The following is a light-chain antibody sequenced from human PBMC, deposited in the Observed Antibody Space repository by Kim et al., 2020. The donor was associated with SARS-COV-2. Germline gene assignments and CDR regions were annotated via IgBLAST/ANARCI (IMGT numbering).Light chain of an antibody. Sequence: QSALTQPASVSGSPGQSITISCTGTSSNVGTYNVVSWYQHHPGKAPKLIIYEDNRRPSGVSNRFSGSKSGNTASLTISGLQAEDEAEYYCCSDTRTNTVLFGGGTQLTVL. CDR1: SSNVGTYNV. CDR3: CSDTRTNTVL. V-gene: IGLV2-23*01. CDR2: EDN. J-gene: IGLJ2*01.